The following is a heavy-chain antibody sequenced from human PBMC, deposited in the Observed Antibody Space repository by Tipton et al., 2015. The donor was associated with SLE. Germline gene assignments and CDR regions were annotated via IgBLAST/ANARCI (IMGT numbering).Heavy chain of an antibody. Sequence: TLSLTCTVSGDSISDDLYYWGWIRQHPGKALEWIASIFYTGSTFYNSSLQSRVTTTVDTSKNQFSLNLTSVTAADTAVYYCARRFYSGSGSLDFYYAMDVWGQGTTVTVSS. D-gene: IGHD3-10*01. V-gene: IGHV4-39*07. CDR1: GDSISDDLYY. CDR2: IFYTGST. J-gene: IGHJ6*02. CDR3: ARRFYSGSGSLDFYYAMDV.